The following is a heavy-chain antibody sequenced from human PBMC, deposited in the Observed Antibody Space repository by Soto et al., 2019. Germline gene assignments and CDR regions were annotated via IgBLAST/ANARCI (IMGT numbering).Heavy chain of an antibody. CDR3: AREAVATNYYYYGMDV. J-gene: IGHJ6*02. Sequence: ASVKVSCKASGYTFTSYGISWVRQAPGQGLEWMGWINPYNGNTNYAQKLQGRVTMTTDTSTSTAYMELSRLRSDDTAVYYCAREAVATNYYYYGMDVWGQGTTVTVSS. CDR2: INPYNGNT. D-gene: IGHD5-12*01. V-gene: IGHV1-18*01. CDR1: GYTFTSYG.